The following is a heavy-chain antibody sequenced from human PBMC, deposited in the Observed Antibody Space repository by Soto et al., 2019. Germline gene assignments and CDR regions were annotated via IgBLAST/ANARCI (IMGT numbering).Heavy chain of an antibody. CDR1: GFTFSSYA. D-gene: IGHD3-16*01. CDR2: ISSDGSNK. Sequence: QVQLVESGGGVVQPGRSLRLSCVASGFTFSSYAMHWVRQAPGKGLEWVAVISSDGSNKYYIDSVKGRFSVSRDNSKNTLYLQMNNLRPEDTAVYYCAKDSVGLRLGYFDSWGQGIPVTVSS. J-gene: IGHJ4*02. V-gene: IGHV3-30*18. CDR3: AKDSVGLRLGYFDS.